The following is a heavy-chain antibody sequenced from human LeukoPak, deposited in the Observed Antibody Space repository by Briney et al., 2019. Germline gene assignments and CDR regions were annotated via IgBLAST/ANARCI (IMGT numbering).Heavy chain of an antibody. Sequence: TGGTLRLSCAASGITFSSYGMSWVRQAPGKGLEWVSSISSTGGTTYYADSVKGRFTISRDNSKNTLYLQMNSLRAEDTAVYYCAKDTQRGTMIVVVTDWGQGTLVTVSS. D-gene: IGHD3-22*01. CDR1: GITFSSYG. J-gene: IGHJ4*02. CDR3: AKDTQRGTMIVVVTD. CDR2: ISSTGGTT. V-gene: IGHV3-23*01.